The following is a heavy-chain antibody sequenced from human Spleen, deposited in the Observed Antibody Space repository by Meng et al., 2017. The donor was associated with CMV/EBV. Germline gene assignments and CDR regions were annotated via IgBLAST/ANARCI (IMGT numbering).Heavy chain of an antibody. CDR3: ARGPTGTTFFPYFDY. D-gene: IGHD1-7*01. CDR1: GFTFSTYS. J-gene: IGHJ4*02. V-gene: IGHV3-48*04. CDR2: ISSSSDTI. Sequence: GESLKISCAASGFTFSTYSMNWVRQAPGKGLEWVSYISSSSDTIYYSDSLKGRFTISRDNAKNSLYLQVNRLRVEDTAVYYCARGPTGTTFFPYFDYWGQGTLVTVSS.